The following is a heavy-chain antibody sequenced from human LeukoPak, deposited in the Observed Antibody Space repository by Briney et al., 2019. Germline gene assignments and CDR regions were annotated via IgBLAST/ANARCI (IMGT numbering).Heavy chain of an antibody. CDR2: INPNSGGT. Sequence: ASVTVSCKASGYTFTGYYMHWVRQAPGQGLEWMGWINPNSGGTNYAQKFQGRVTMTRDTSISTAYMELSRLRSDDTAVYYCARGYSSGWYSELNFDYWGQGTLVTVSS. D-gene: IGHD6-19*01. CDR3: ARGYSSGWYSELNFDY. CDR1: GYTFTGYY. J-gene: IGHJ4*02. V-gene: IGHV1-2*02.